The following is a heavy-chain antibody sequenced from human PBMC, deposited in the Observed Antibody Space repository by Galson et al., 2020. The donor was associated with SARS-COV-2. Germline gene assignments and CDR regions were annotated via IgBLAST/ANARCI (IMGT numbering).Heavy chain of an antibody. CDR1: GLTFSDYY. Sequence: GGSLRLSCAASGLTFSDYYMSWLRQAPGKGLERVSYISSSGSTIYYADSVKGRFTISRDNAKNSLYLQMNSLRAEDTAVYYCARDDYYDSSGYYSRWGQGTLVTVSS. CDR3: ARDDYYDSSGYYSR. V-gene: IGHV3-11*01. D-gene: IGHD3-22*01. CDR2: ISSSGSTI. J-gene: IGHJ4*02.